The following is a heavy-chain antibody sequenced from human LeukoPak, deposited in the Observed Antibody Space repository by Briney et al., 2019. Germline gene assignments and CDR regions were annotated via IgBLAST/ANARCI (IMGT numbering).Heavy chain of an antibody. Sequence: PGGSLRLSCAASGFTFSSYAMHWVRQAPGKGLEWVAVISYDGSNKYYADSVKGRFTISRDNSKNTLYLQMNSLRAEDTAVYYCATYYDILTGYFAFDIWGQGTMVTVSS. D-gene: IGHD3-9*01. CDR2: ISYDGSNK. V-gene: IGHV3-30*04. CDR1: GFTFSSYA. CDR3: ATYYDILTGYFAFDI. J-gene: IGHJ3*02.